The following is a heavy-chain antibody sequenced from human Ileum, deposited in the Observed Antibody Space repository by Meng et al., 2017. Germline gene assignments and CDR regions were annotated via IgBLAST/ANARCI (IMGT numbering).Heavy chain of an antibody. J-gene: IGHJ4*02. Sequence: VQLWELGGGLVQPRVSLTLSGAASGFTFSTYSMHWVRQAPGKGLVWVSQITPDGRTTAYADSVKGRFTISRDNAKSTLYLEMNSLRAEDAAVYYCARDWDWVVWDYWGQGTLVTVSS. CDR1: GFTFSTYS. CDR3: ARDWDWVVWDY. D-gene: IGHD3/OR15-3a*01. V-gene: IGHV3-74*01. CDR2: ITPDGRTT.